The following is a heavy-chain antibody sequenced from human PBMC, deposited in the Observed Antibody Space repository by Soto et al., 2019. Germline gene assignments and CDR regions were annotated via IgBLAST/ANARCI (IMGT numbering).Heavy chain of an antibody. CDR1: GGSVSSGAYY. J-gene: IGHJ3*02. Sequence: QVQLQESDAGLVKASQTLSLTCTVSGGSVSSGAYYWTWIRQRPGKSLEWIGYIYYSGSTYYPPSLKCRLSISIDTSKNQFSLRLSSVTAGDTAMYYCARARLRAVSAFDIWGQGTLVTVSS. V-gene: IGHV4-31*03. CDR2: IYYSGST. D-gene: IGHD5-12*01. CDR3: ARARLRAVSAFDI.